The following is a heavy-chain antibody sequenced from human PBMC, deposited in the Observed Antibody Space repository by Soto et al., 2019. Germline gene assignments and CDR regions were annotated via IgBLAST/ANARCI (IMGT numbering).Heavy chain of an antibody. Sequence: QVQLVESGGGVVQPGRSLRLSCAASGFTFSSYAMHWVRQAPGKGLEWVAVISYDGSNKYYADSVKGRFTISRDNSKNTLYVQMNILRAEDTDVYYCARSRYYAPPYGMDVWGQGTTVTVSS. CDR2: ISYDGSNK. CDR1: GFTFSSYA. J-gene: IGHJ6*02. V-gene: IGHV3-30-3*01. D-gene: IGHD1-26*01. CDR3: ARSRYYAPPYGMDV.